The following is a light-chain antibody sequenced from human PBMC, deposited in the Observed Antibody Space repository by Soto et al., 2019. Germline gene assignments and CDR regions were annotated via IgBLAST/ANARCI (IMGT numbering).Light chain of an antibody. CDR3: QKYNSATLT. CDR1: QGISNY. V-gene: IGKV1-27*01. Sequence: DIQRTQSPSSMSTSVGDRVTITCRASQGISNYLAWYQQKPGKVPKLLIYAASTLQSGVPSRFSGSGSGTDCTLTISSLQNEDGATYYCQKYNSATLTFGGGTKVDIK. CDR2: AAS. J-gene: IGKJ4*01.